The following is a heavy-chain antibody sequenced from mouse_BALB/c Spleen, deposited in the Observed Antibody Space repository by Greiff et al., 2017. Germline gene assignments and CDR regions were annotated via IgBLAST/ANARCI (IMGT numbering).Heavy chain of an antibody. CDR1: CYTFTSYW. D-gene: IGHD2-2*01. CDR2: INPSTGYT. Sequence: VKLMESGAELAKPGASVKMSCKASCYTFTSYWMHWVKQRPGQGLEWIGYINPSTGYTEYNQKFKDKATLTADKSSSTAYMQLSSLTSEDSAVYYCASYGYDWFAYWGQGTLVTVSA. V-gene: IGHV1-7*01. J-gene: IGHJ3*01. CDR3: ASYGYDWFAY.